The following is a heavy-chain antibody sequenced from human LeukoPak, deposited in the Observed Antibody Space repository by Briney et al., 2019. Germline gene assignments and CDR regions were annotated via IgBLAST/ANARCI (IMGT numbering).Heavy chain of an antibody. D-gene: IGHD3-22*01. J-gene: IGHJ5*02. CDR3: ARHGNYYDTSQSDP. CDR1: GYSISSGYY. Sequence: SETLSLTCAVSGYSISSGYYWGWIRQPPGKGLEWIGSVCHSGSTYYNPSLKSRVTISVDTSKNQFSLKLSSVTAADTAVYYCARHGNYYDTSQSDPWGQGTLVTVSS. CDR2: VCHSGST. V-gene: IGHV4-38-2*01.